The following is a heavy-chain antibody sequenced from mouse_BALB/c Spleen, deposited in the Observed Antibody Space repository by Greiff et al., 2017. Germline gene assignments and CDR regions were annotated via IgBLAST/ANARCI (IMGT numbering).Heavy chain of an antibody. CDR2: ISYSGST. D-gene: IGHD2-3*01. V-gene: IGHV3-8*02. CDR1: GDSITSGY. J-gene: IGHJ2*01. Sequence: EVQLQQSGPSLVKPSQTLSLTCSVTGDSITSGYWNWIRKFPGNKLEYMGYISYSGSTYYNPSLKSRISITRDTSKNQYYLQLNSVTTEDTATYYCARFYDGYYAFDYWGQGTTLTVSS. CDR3: ARFYDGYYAFDY.